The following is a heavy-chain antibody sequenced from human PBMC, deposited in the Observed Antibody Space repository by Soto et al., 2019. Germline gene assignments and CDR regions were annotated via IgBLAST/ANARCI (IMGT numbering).Heavy chain of an antibody. J-gene: IGHJ3*02. D-gene: IGHD5-12*01. V-gene: IGHV1-69*05. CDR1: GGTFSSYA. Sequence: QVQLVQSGAEVKKPGSSVKVSCKASGGTFSSYAISWVRQAPGQGLEWMGGIIPIFGTANYAQKFQGRVTITPYESTGTAYKELSSLRSEDTAVYYCARGPHSGYAFRDAFDIWGQGTMVTVSS. CDR3: ARGPHSGYAFRDAFDI. CDR2: IIPIFGTA.